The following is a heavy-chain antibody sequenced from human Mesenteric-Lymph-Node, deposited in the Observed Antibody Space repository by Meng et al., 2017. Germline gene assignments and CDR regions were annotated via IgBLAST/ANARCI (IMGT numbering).Heavy chain of an antibody. CDR1: DASIIGSY. CDR2: IYSSGST. V-gene: IGHV4-59*01. Sequence: QMQLQESGPGLVKPSAPLSLPCTDSDASIIGSYWSWIRQSPGKGLQXIGYIYSSGSTDYNPSLRSRVSMSVDTSRNQFSLELNSVTSADTAVYHCARGSTGNYDDWGQGTLVTFSS. D-gene: IGHD4-11*01. CDR3: ARGSTGNYDD. J-gene: IGHJ4*02.